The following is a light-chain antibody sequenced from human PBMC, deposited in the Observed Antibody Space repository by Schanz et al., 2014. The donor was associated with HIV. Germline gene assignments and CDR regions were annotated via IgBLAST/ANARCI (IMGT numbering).Light chain of an antibody. CDR3: TSYTSRGTVI. CDR2: EVT. Sequence: QSALTQPPSASGSPGQSVTITCTGTSSDVGGYDFVSWYQQHPGKAPKLMIYEVTKRPLGVPNRFSGSKSGNTASLTISGLQAEDEALYFCTSYTSRGTVIFGGGTKLTVL. V-gene: IGLV2-8*01. CDR1: SSDVGGYDF. J-gene: IGLJ2*01.